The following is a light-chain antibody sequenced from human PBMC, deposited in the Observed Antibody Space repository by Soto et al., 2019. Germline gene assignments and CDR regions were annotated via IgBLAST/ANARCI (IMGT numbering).Light chain of an antibody. CDR1: QDIRNH. J-gene: IGKJ4*01. Sequence: DIQVTQSPSSLSASLGDRITITCQASQDIRNHLNWYQQKPGKAPKILIYDASNLEAGVPSRFGGSGSGTDFTFTISSLQPEDIATYYCQQYLHVLTFGGGTKVDIK. V-gene: IGKV1-33*01. CDR3: QQYLHVLT. CDR2: DAS.